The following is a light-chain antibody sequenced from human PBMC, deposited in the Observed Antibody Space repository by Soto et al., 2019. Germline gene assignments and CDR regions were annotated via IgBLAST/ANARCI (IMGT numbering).Light chain of an antibody. J-gene: IGKJ4*01. CDR3: QQPSKCPPP. CDR2: DAS. V-gene: IGKV3-11*01. Sequence: VLTQSPATLSLSPGERATISYRASQSISTCLAWYQQKPGQAPRLLIYDASRRATGIPARYSGSGSGTDFTLTIISLEPEDFSFYYCQQPSKCPPPFGGGTKVEI. CDR1: QSISTC.